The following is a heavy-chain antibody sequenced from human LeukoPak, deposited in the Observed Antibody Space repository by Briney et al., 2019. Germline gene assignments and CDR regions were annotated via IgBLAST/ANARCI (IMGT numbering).Heavy chain of an antibody. CDR1: GFTFSTYA. D-gene: IGHD1-20*01. J-gene: IGHJ4*02. Sequence: PGGSLRLSCAASGFTFSTYAMTWVRQGPGKGLEWVSAISGSGDRTYYADSVKGRFTISRDNSKSTLYLQMNSLRVEDTAVYYCATHHNWNDETPVWDYWGQGTLVTVSS. CDR3: ATHHNWNDETPVWDY. V-gene: IGHV3-23*01. CDR2: ISGSGDRT.